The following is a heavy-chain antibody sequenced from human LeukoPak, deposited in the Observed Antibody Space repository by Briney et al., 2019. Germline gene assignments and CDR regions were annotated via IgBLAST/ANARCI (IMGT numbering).Heavy chain of an antibody. Sequence: GGSLRLSCAASGFTFSSYDMHWVRQGTGKGLEWVSGIGTAGDTYYPDSAKGRFTIPRENAKNSLYLQMNSLRAGDTAVYYCARALRYDSSGPTDAFDIWGQGTMVTISS. D-gene: IGHD3-22*01. CDR1: GFTFSSYD. CDR3: ARALRYDSSGPTDAFDI. V-gene: IGHV3-13*01. J-gene: IGHJ3*02. CDR2: IGTAGDT.